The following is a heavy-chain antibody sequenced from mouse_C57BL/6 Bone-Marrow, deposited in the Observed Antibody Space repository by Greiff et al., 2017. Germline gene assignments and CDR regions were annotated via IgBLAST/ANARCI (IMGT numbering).Heavy chain of an antibody. V-gene: IGHV5-17*01. CDR3: ERGCDCNSGGYAMDY. CDR2: ISSGSSTI. CDR1: GFTFSDYG. Sequence: EVKLVESGGGLVKPGGSLKLSCAASGFTFSDYGMHWVRQAPEKGLEWVAYISSGSSTIYYADTVKGRFTISRDNAKNTLFLQMTSLRSEDTAMYSDERGCDCNSGGYAMDYGGWGTGVTVTA. D-gene: IGHD2-1*01. J-gene: IGHJ4*01.